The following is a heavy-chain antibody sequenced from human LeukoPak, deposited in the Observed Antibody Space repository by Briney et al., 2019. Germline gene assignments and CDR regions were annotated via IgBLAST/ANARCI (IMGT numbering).Heavy chain of an antibody. CDR1: GYSISSGYY. Sequence: SETLSLTCTVSGYSISSGYYWGWIRQPPGKGLEWIGIIYHSGSTYYNSSLKSRVNISIDTSKNQFSLKVSSVTAADTAVYYCARRTTYFGWRPSESPSCFDYWGQGTLVTVSS. CDR3: ARRTTYFGWRPSESPSCFDY. V-gene: IGHV4-38-2*02. CDR2: IYHSGST. J-gene: IGHJ4*02. D-gene: IGHD3-9*01.